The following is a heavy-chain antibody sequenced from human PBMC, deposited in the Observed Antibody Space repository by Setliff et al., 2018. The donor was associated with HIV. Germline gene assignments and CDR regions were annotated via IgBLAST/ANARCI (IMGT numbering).Heavy chain of an antibody. D-gene: IGHD5-12*01. V-gene: IGHV4-61*02. Sequence: SETLSLTCTASGGSIDSGNYDWNWVRQPGGKGLEWIGRIYTRGSTKYSPTFESRVTMSLDTSKNQFSLNLRSVTAADTALYYCVRSGCNGNICYDSRGWLDSWGQGTQVTVSS. CDR2: IYTRGST. J-gene: IGHJ5*01. CDR1: GGSIDSGNYD. CDR3: VRSGCNGNICYDSRGWLDS.